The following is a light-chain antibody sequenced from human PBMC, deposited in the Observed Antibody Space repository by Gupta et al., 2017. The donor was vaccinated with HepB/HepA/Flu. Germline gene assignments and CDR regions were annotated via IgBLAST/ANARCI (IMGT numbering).Light chain of an antibody. J-gene: IGLJ2*01. V-gene: IGLV1-40*01. CDR3: QADDSSLGGVV. Sequence: QSVLTQSPSVSGAPGQRVTISCTGSSSNIGAGYDVYWYQQLPGSAPKLLIYDKTTRPSGVPDRFSASRSGTSASLAIMGLQAEDEADYYCQADDSSLGGVVCGGGTK. CDR1: SSNIGAGYD. CDR2: DKT.